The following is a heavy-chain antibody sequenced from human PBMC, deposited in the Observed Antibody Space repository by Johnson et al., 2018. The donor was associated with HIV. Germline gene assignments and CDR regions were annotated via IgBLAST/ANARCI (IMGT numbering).Heavy chain of an antibody. V-gene: IGHV3-30-3*01. CDR1: GFTFSSYA. CDR2: ISYDGSNK. Sequence: QVQLVESGGGVVQPGRSLRLSCAASGFTFSSYAMHWVRQAPGKGLEWVAVISYDGSNKYYADSVKGRFTISRDNSKNTLYLQMNSLRAEDTAVYYCANSADYGDYGSPDAFDIWGQGTMVTVSS. CDR3: ANSADYGDYGSPDAFDI. J-gene: IGHJ3*02. D-gene: IGHD4-17*01.